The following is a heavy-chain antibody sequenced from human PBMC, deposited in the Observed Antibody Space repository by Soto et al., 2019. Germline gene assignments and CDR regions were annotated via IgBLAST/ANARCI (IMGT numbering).Heavy chain of an antibody. J-gene: IGHJ4*02. CDR2: INHSGST. CDR3: ATAKYNWSPDY. V-gene: IGHV4-34*01. Sequence: QVQLQQWGAGLLKTSETLSLTCAVYGGSFSGYYWSWIRQPPGKGLEWIGEINHSGSTNYNPSLKSRVTISVDTSKNQFSLKLSSVTAAYTAVYYCATAKYNWSPDYWGQGTLVTVSS. D-gene: IGHD1-20*01. CDR1: GGSFSGYY.